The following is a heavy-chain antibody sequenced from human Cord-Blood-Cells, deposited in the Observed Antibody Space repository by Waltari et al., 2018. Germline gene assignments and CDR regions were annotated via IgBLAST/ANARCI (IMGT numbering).Heavy chain of an antibody. J-gene: IGHJ4*02. V-gene: IGHV1-69*01. CDR1: GGTFTSYA. CDR3: ARRRGNYDSSGYYDY. Sequence: QVQLVQSGAEVKKPGSSVKVSCQASGGTFTSYAISWVRQDPGQGLEWMGGISPIFGTANYAQKFQGRVTITADESTSTAYMELSSLRSEDTAVYYCARRRGNYDSSGYYDYWGQGTLVTVSS. D-gene: IGHD3-22*01. CDR2: ISPIFGTA.